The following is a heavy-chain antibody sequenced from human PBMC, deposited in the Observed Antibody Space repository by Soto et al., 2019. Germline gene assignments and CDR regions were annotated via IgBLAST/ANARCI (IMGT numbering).Heavy chain of an antibody. Sequence: AAVKVSCKASGGTFSSYAISWVRQAPGQGLEWMGGIIPIFGTANYAQKFQGRVTITADESTSTAYMELSSLRSEDTAVYYCASGDTAMVSDAFDIWGQGTMVTVSS. V-gene: IGHV1-69*13. CDR3: ASGDTAMVSDAFDI. D-gene: IGHD5-18*01. CDR2: IIPIFGTA. J-gene: IGHJ3*02. CDR1: GGTFSSYA.